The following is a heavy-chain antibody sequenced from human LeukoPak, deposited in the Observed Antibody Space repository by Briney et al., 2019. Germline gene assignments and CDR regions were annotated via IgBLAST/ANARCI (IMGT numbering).Heavy chain of an antibody. CDR1: GYTFTSYG. V-gene: IGHV1-18*01. CDR3: ARDRDSSGWYYYYYGMDV. Sequence: ASVKVFCKASGYTFTSYGISWVRQAPGQGLEWMGWISAYNGNTNYAQKLQGRVTMTTDTSTSTAYMELRSLRSDDTAVYYCARDRDSSGWYYYYYGMDVWGQGTTVTVFS. J-gene: IGHJ6*02. CDR2: ISAYNGNT. D-gene: IGHD6-19*01.